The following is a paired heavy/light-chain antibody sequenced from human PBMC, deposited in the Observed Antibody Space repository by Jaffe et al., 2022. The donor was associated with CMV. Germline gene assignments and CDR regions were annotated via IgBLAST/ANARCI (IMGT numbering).Light chain of an antibody. CDR3: QQRSNWPRGLT. J-gene: IGKJ4*01. CDR1: QSVSSY. CDR2: DAS. Sequence: EIVLTQSPATLSLSPGERATLSCRASQSVSSYLAWYQQKPGQAPRLLIYDASNRATGIPARFSGSGSGTDFTLTISSLEPEDFAVYYCQQRSNWPRGLTFGGGTKVEIK. V-gene: IGKV3-11*01.
Heavy chain of an antibody. CDR3: AKDIRGGGYSYGRPGYYYYYMDV. Sequence: EVQLVESGGVVVQPGGSLRLSCAASGFTFDDYTMHWVRQAPGKGLEWVSLISWDGGSTYYADSVKGRFTISRDNSKNSLYLQMNSLRTEDTALYYCAKDIRGGGYSYGRPGYYYYYMDVWGKGTTVTVSS. CDR1: GFTFDDYT. D-gene: IGHD5-18*01. CDR2: ISWDGGST. J-gene: IGHJ6*03. V-gene: IGHV3-43*01.